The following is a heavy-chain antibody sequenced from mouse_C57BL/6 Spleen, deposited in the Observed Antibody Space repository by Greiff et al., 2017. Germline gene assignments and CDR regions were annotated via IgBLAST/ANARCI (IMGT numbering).Heavy chain of an antibody. Sequence: QVQLQQSGPELVKPGASVKISCKASGYSFTSYYIHWVKQRPGQGLEWIGWIYPGSGNTKYNEKFKGKATLTADTSSSTAYMQLSSLTSEDSAVCYCAKREYYFDYWGQGTTLTVSS. V-gene: IGHV1-66*01. CDR3: AKREYYFDY. J-gene: IGHJ2*01. CDR2: IYPGSGNT. CDR1: GYSFTSYY.